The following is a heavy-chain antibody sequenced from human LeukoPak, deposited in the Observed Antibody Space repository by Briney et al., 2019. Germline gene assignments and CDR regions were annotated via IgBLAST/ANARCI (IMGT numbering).Heavy chain of an antibody. Sequence: VASVKVSCKASGYTFTGYYMHWVRQPPGQGLEWMGWINPNSSGTNYAQKFQGRVTMTRDTSISTAYMELSRLRCDDTAVYYCARDPVRAGRYSSSSHWFDPWGQGTLVTVSS. J-gene: IGHJ5*02. V-gene: IGHV1-2*02. CDR3: ARDPVRAGRYSSSSHWFDP. CDR1: GYTFTGYY. D-gene: IGHD6-6*01. CDR2: INPNSSGT.